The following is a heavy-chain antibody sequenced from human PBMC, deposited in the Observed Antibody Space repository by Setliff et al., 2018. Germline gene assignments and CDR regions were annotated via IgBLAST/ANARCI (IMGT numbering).Heavy chain of an antibody. CDR2: IYYTGST. CDR3: ARRISYYNFWSGYYDY. Sequence: LSLTCTVSGGSISSSSYYWGWIRQPPGKGLEWIGSIYYTGSTYYNPSLKSRVTISVDTSKNQFSLKLSSVTAADTAVYYCARRISYYNFWSGYYDYWGQGTLVTVSS. V-gene: IGHV4-39*07. D-gene: IGHD3-3*01. J-gene: IGHJ4*02. CDR1: GGSISSSSYY.